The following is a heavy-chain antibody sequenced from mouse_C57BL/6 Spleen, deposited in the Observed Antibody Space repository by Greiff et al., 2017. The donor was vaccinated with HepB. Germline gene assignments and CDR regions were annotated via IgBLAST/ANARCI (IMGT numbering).Heavy chain of an antibody. CDR3: AGHPPYYYGSSYWYFDV. J-gene: IGHJ1*03. CDR2: INPSNGGT. Sequence: QVQLQQPGTELVKPGASVKLSCKASGYTFTSYWMHWVKQRPGQGLEWIGNINPSNGGTNYNEKFKSKATLTVDKTSSTAYMQLSSLTSEDSAVYYYAGHPPYYYGSSYWYFDVWGTGTTVTVSS. V-gene: IGHV1-53*01. CDR1: GYTFTSYW. D-gene: IGHD1-1*01.